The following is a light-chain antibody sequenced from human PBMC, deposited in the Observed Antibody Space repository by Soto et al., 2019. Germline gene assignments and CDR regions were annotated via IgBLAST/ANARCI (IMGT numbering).Light chain of an antibody. V-gene: IGLV2-14*01. CDR2: DVT. Sequence: QSALTQPASVSGSPGQSITISCSGTSSDVGFYNYVSWYQQHPGKAPKLMIYDVTNRPSGVSNRFSGSKSGNTASLTISGVQAEDEADYFCRSNTRSSTLICGTGTKLAVL. CDR3: RSNTRSSTLI. J-gene: IGLJ1*01. CDR1: SSDVGFYNY.